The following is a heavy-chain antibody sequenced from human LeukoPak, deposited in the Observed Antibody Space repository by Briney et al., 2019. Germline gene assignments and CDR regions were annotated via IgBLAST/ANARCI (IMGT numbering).Heavy chain of an antibody. Sequence: SETLSLTCTVSGGSISSYYWSWIRQPAGKGLEWIGRIYTSGSTNYNPSLKSRVTMSVDTSKNQFSLKLSSVTAADTAVYYCARAPIMITFGGVIPDDAFDIWGQGTMDTVSS. CDR1: GGSISSYY. J-gene: IGHJ3*02. CDR3: ARAPIMITFGGVIPDDAFDI. D-gene: IGHD3-16*02. V-gene: IGHV4-4*07. CDR2: IYTSGST.